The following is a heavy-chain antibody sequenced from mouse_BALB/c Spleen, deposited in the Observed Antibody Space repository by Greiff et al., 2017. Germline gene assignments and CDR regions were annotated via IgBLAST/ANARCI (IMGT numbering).Heavy chain of an antibody. D-gene: IGHD2-9*01. CDR3: ARGGSYYGYDWFAY. Sequence: QVQLKQSGAELVRPGTSVKVSCKASGYAFTNYLIEWVKQRPGQGLEWIGVINPGSGGTNYNEKFKGKATLTADKSSSTAYMQLSSLTSDDSAVYFCARGGSYYGYDWFAYWGQGTLVTVSA. CDR2: INPGSGGT. CDR1: GYAFTNYL. J-gene: IGHJ3*01. V-gene: IGHV1-54*03.